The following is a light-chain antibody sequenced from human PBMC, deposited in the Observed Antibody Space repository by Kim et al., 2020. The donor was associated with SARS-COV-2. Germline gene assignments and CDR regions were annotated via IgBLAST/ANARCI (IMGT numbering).Light chain of an antibody. CDR3: ETWDSNTHWV. J-gene: IGLJ3*02. V-gene: IGLV4-60*03. CDR2: LEGSGSY. CDR1: SGHSSYI. Sequence: QPVLTQSSSASASLGSSVKLTCTLSSGHSSYIIAWHQQQPGKAPRFLMKLEGSGSYNKGSGVPDRFSGSSSGDDRYLTISNLQSEDEADYYCETWDSNTHWVFGGGTQLTVL.